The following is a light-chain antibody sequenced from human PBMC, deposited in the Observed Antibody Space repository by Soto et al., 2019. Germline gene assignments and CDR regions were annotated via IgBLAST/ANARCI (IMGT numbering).Light chain of an antibody. CDR1: NVGSKS. V-gene: IGLV3-21*02. CDR2: DDS. J-gene: IGLJ1*01. Sequence: SYELTQPPSLSVAPGQTAIITCGGNNVGSKSVHWYQQKAGQAPVLVVYDDSVRPSGIPDRFSGSDSGNTATLTISRVEAGDEADYYCHVWDSSSDHHVFGTGTKVTVL. CDR3: HVWDSSSDHHV.